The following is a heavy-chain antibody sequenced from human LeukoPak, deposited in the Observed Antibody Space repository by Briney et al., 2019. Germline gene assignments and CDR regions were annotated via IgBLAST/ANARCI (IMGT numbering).Heavy chain of an antibody. Sequence: GGSLRLSCAASGFTFSSYAMNWVRQAPGKGLQWVSAISGSGDSTFYAVSVKGRFTISRDNSKNTLYLQMNSLRAEDTAVYYCEQGRQWLVDGVDYWGQGTLVTVS. CDR2: ISGSGDST. CDR3: EQGRQWLVDGVDY. D-gene: IGHD6-19*01. CDR1: GFTFSSYA. V-gene: IGHV3-23*01. J-gene: IGHJ4*02.